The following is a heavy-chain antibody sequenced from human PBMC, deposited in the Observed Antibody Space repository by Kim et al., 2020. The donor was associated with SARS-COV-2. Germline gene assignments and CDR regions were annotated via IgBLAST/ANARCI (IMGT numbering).Heavy chain of an antibody. CDR3: ARENIAAAFTRPYYYYYGMDV. CDR1: GGSISSSSYY. J-gene: IGHJ6*02. D-gene: IGHD6-13*01. Sequence: SETLSLTCTVSGGSISSSSYYWGWIRQPPGKGLEWIGSIYYSGSTYYNPSLKSRVTISVDTSKNQFSLKLSSVTAADTAVYYCARENIAAAFTRPYYYYYGMDVWGQGTTVTVSS. CDR2: IYYSGST. V-gene: IGHV4-39*07.